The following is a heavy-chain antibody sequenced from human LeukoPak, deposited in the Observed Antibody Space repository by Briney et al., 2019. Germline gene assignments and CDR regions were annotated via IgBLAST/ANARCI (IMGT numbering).Heavy chain of an antibody. CDR3: ARNRISAAGCVFDI. CDR1: GFTFSSYE. V-gene: IGHV3-48*03. J-gene: IGHJ3*02. D-gene: IGHD6-13*01. CDR2: ISSSGSTI. Sequence: GGSLRLSCAASGFTFSSYEMNWVRQAPGKGLEWVSYISSSGSTIYYADSVKGRFTISRDNAKNSLYLQMNSLRAEDTAIYYCARNRISAAGCVFDIWGQGTMVTVSS.